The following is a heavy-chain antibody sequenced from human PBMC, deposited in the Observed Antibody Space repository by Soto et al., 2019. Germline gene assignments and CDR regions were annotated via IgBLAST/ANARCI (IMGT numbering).Heavy chain of an antibody. D-gene: IGHD3-10*01. CDR3: ARGVRNGSGSYSVVLYYYYYYGMDV. CDR1: GGSFSGYY. Sequence: QVQLQQWGAGLLKPSETLSLTCAVYGGSFSGYYWSWIRQPPGKGLEWIGEINHSGSTNYNPSLKSRVTISVDTSKNQFSLKLSSVTAADTAVYYCARGVRNGSGSYSVVLYYYYYYGMDVWGQGTTVTVSS. CDR2: INHSGST. J-gene: IGHJ6*02. V-gene: IGHV4-34*01.